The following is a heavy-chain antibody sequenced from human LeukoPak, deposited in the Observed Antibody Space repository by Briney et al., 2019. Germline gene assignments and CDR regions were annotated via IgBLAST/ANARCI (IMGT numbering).Heavy chain of an antibody. V-gene: IGHV3-66*01. Sequence: RPGGSLRLSCTGSGFTFSTYGMHWVRQAPGKGLEWVSVVYMGGTTYYADSVKGRFTISRDSTKNTIYLQMNNLRAEDTAVYCCARGLLRDGYTYTYSFDYWGQGTLVTVSS. CDR2: VYMGGTT. CDR3: ARGLLRDGYTYTYSFDY. D-gene: IGHD5-18*01. CDR1: GFTFSTYG. J-gene: IGHJ4*02.